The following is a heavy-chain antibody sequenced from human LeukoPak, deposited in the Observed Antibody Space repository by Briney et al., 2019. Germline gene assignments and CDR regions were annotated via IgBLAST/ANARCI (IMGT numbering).Heavy chain of an antibody. J-gene: IGHJ4*02. CDR2: INPNTGGT. Sequence: KPGASVKVSCKTSGYTFTGFYIHWVRQAPGQGLEWMGWINPNTGGTNFAQKFQGRVTMTTDTSISTAYMDLSRLRSDDTAVYYCAREGGYNGSGRGDSWGQGTLVTVSS. D-gene: IGHD3-10*01. CDR3: AREGGYNGSGRGDS. CDR1: GYTFTGFY. V-gene: IGHV1-2*02.